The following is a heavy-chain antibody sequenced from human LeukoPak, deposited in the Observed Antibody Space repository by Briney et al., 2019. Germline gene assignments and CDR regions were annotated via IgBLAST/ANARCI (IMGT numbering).Heavy chain of an antibody. V-gene: IGHV4-59*01. CDR1: GGSISSYY. J-gene: IGHJ1*01. Sequence: TPSETLSLTCTVSGGSISSYYWSWIRQPPGKGLEWIGYIYYSGSTNYNPSLKSRVTISVDTSKNQFSLKLSSVTAADTAVYYCARTMVRGVIEYFQHWGQGTLVTVSS. D-gene: IGHD3-10*01. CDR2: IYYSGST. CDR3: ARTMVRGVIEYFQH.